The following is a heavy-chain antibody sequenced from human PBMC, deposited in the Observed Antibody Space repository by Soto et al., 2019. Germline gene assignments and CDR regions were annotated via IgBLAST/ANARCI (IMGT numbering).Heavy chain of an antibody. CDR2: INPNSGGT. CDR3: ARDPLRSGIAAAGNWFDP. D-gene: IGHD6-13*01. V-gene: IGHV1-2*02. CDR1: GYTFTGYY. J-gene: IGHJ5*02. Sequence: ASVKVSCKASGYTFTGYYMHWVRQAPGQGLEWMGWINPNSGGTNYAQKFQGRVTMTRDTSISTAYMELSRLRSDDTAVYDGARDPLRSGIAAAGNWFDPWGQGTLVTVSS.